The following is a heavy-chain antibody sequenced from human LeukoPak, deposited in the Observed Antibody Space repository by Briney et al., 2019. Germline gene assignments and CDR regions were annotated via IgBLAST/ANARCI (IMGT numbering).Heavy chain of an antibody. V-gene: IGHV1-69*05. CDR1: GGTFSSYA. J-gene: IGHJ4*02. D-gene: IGHD3-22*01. CDR2: IIPIFGTA. Sequence: SVKVSCKASGGTFSSYAISWVRQAPGQGLEWMGGIIPIFGTANCAQKFQGRVTITTDESTSTAYMELSSLRSEDTAVYYCARSNTQYYYDSSGYYGSDYWGQGTLVTVSS. CDR3: ARSNTQYYYDSSGYYGSDY.